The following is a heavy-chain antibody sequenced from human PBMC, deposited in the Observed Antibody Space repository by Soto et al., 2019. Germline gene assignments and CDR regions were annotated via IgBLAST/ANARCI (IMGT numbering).Heavy chain of an antibody. V-gene: IGHV3-23*01. CDR3: AKDTHAPYYYDSSGPFDY. J-gene: IGHJ4*02. CDR2: ISGSGGST. CDR1: GFTFSSYA. Sequence: EVQLLESGGGLVQPGGSLRLSCAASGFTFSSYAMSWVRQAPGKGLEWVSAISGSGGSTYYADSVKGRFTISRDNSKNTLYLQMNSLRAEDTAVYYCAKDTHAPYYYDSSGPFDYWGQGTLVTVSS. D-gene: IGHD3-22*01.